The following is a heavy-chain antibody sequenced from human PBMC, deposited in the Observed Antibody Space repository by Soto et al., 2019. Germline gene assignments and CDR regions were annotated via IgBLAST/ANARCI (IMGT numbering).Heavy chain of an antibody. J-gene: IGHJ3*02. D-gene: IGHD2-15*01. CDR2: ISYDGSNK. Sequence: PGGSLRLSCVASRFNFSAAWLNWIRQAPGKGLEWVAVISYDGSNKYYADSVKGRFTISRDNSKNTLYLQMNSLKTEDTAVYYCTTDQSVVADPDAFDIWGQGTMVTVS. CDR1: RFNFSAAW. CDR3: TTDQSVVADPDAFDI. V-gene: IGHV3-30-3*01.